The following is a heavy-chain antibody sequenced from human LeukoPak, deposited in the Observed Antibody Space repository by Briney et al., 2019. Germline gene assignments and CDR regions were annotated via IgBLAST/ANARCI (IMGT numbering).Heavy chain of an antibody. CDR2: ISGGGGDT. CDR1: GFTISNYA. CDR3: AKVPYSDYGSGRPPFMDV. Sequence: GGSLRLSCAASGFTISNYAMTWVRQAPGKGLEWVSTISGGGGDTYYADSVKGRFTISRDNSKNTLYLQMNSLRAEDTAIHYCAKVPYSDYGSGRPPFMDVWGQGTTVAVSS. D-gene: IGHD3-10*01. V-gene: IGHV3-23*01. J-gene: IGHJ6*02.